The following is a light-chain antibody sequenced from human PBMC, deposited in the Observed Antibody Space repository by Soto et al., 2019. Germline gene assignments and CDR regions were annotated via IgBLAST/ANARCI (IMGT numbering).Light chain of an antibody. CDR3: QQYGSSPRT. CDR2: GAS. V-gene: IGKV3-20*01. J-gene: IGKJ1*01. CDR1: QSVSSSY. Sequence: EIVLTQSPGTLSLSPGERATLCCRASQSVSSSYLAWYQLKPGQAPRLLIYGASSRATGIPDRFSGSGSGTDFTLTISRLDPEDFAVYFCQQYGSSPRTFGQGTKVDIK.